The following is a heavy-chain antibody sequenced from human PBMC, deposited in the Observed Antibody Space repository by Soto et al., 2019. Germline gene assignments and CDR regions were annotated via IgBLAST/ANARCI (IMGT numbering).Heavy chain of an antibody. D-gene: IGHD3-22*01. V-gene: IGHV4-34*01. CDR1: GGSFSGYY. CDR2: INHSGST. Sequence: SETLSLTCAVYGGSFSGYYWSWIRQPPGKGLEWIGEINHSGSTNYNPSLKSRVTISVDTSKNQFSLKLSSVTAADTAVYYCARDKFDYYDSSGYYMGAFDIWGQGTMVTVSS. CDR3: ARDKFDYYDSSGYYMGAFDI. J-gene: IGHJ3*02.